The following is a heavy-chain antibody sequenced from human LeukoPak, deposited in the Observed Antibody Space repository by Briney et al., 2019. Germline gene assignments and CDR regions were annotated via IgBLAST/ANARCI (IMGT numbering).Heavy chain of an antibody. CDR1: GGTFSSYT. D-gene: IGHD6-13*01. CDR3: ARDRRVPTAGFTFDY. J-gene: IGHJ4*02. V-gene: IGHV1-69*04. Sequence: ASVKVSCKASGGTFSSYTISWVRQAPEQGLEWVGRIIPILGIANYAQKFQGRVTITADKSTSTVYMELNSLRSEDTAVYYCARDRRVPTAGFTFDYWGQGTPVTVSS. CDR2: IIPILGIA.